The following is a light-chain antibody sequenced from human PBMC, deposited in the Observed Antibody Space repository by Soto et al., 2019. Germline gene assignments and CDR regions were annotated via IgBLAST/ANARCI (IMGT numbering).Light chain of an antibody. CDR3: QQYGSSPNT. CDR2: DAS. J-gene: IGKJ2*01. CDR1: QSVSSNY. V-gene: IGKV3-20*01. Sequence: PGERATLSCRASQSVSSNYLAWYQQKPGQAPRLLIYDASSRATGIPDKFSGSGSGTDFTLTIRRLEPEDLAVYYCQQYGSSPNTFGQGTKVDIK.